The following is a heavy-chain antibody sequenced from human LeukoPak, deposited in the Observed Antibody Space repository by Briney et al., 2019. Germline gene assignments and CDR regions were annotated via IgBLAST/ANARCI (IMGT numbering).Heavy chain of an antibody. Sequence: SETLSLTCTVSGGPLSGYYWSWIRQSPGKGLEWIGEINHSGRPNYNPSLKSRVTISVDTSKNQFSVKLNYVTAADTAVYYCARDSGTTGEVKFDPWGQGTLVTVSS. J-gene: IGHJ5*02. V-gene: IGHV4-34*01. CDR3: ARDSGTTGEVKFDP. CDR2: INHSGRP. CDR1: GGPLSGYY. D-gene: IGHD3-10*01.